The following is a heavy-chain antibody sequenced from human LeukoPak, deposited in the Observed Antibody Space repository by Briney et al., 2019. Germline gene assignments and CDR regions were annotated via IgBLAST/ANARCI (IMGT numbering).Heavy chain of an antibody. Sequence: GGSLRLSCTVSGFMFSGSAIHWFRQASGKGLEWIGRIRNRGNNFATDYSASLTGRVTISRDDSKNTAYLQMDSLKSDDTAVYYCTREYNTVTRGDFWGQGTLVIVSS. D-gene: IGHD4-17*01. J-gene: IGHJ4*02. CDR1: GFMFSGSA. CDR2: IRNRGNNFAT. CDR3: TREYNTVTRGDF. V-gene: IGHV3-73*01.